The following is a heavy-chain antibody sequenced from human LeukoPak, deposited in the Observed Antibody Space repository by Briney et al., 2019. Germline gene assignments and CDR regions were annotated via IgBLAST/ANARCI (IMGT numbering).Heavy chain of an antibody. Sequence: PSETLSLTCAVYGGSFSGYYWSWIRQPPGKGLEWIGEINHSGSTNYNPSLKSRVTIPVDTSKNQFSLKLSSVTAADTAVYYCARRVVVAAYDAFDIWGQGTMVTVSS. V-gene: IGHV4-34*01. CDR3: ARRVVVAAYDAFDI. CDR2: INHSGST. D-gene: IGHD2-15*01. CDR1: GGSFSGYY. J-gene: IGHJ3*02.